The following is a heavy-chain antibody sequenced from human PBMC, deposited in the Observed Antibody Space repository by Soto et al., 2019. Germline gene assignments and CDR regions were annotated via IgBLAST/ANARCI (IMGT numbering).Heavy chain of an antibody. CDR2: ISTSSSTI. V-gene: IGHV3-48*02. CDR1: GFTFSSYS. CDR3: AARFYSDSRFDY. J-gene: IGHJ4*02. D-gene: IGHD3-22*01. Sequence: GGSLRLSCAASGFTFSSYSMNWVRQAPGKGLEWISYISTSSSTIYYADSVKGRFTISRDNAKNSLYLQMTSLRDEDTALYFCAARFYSDSRFDYWGQGALVTVSS.